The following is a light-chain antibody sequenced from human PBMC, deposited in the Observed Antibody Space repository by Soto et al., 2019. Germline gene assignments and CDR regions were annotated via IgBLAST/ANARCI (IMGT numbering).Light chain of an antibody. Sequence: EIVLTQSPGTLSLSPGERATLSCRASQSVSSSYLAWYQQNPGQAPRLLIYGASRRATGIPDRFSGSGSGTDFTLTIGRLEPEDFAVYYCQQYGSSLFTFGPGTTVDIK. CDR1: QSVSSSY. CDR3: QQYGSSLFT. CDR2: GAS. V-gene: IGKV3-20*01. J-gene: IGKJ3*01.